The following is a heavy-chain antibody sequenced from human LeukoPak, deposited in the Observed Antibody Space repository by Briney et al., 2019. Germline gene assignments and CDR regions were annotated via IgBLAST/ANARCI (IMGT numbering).Heavy chain of an antibody. D-gene: IGHD3-16*02. CDR2: ISSSGSSI. Sequence: GGSLRLSCAASGFTFSSYEMNWVRQAPGKGLEWVSYISSSGSSIYYADSVKSRFTISRDNAKNSLYLQMNRLRAEDTAVYYCASSYDYVWGSYRYGFDYWGQGTLVTVSS. CDR1: GFTFSSYE. CDR3: ASSYDYVWGSYRYGFDY. J-gene: IGHJ4*02. V-gene: IGHV3-48*03.